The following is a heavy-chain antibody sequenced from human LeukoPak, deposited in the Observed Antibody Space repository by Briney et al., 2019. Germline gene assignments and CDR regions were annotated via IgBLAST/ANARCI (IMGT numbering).Heavy chain of an antibody. Sequence: GASVKVSCKASGYTFTSYYMHWVRQAPGQGLEWMGWISAYNGNTNYAQKLQGRVTMTTDTSTSTAYMDLSTLRSEDTAVYFCAKDPRNILTGDFDDFDIWGQGTVVIVSS. CDR2: ISAYNGNT. CDR1: GYTFTSYY. J-gene: IGHJ3*02. D-gene: IGHD3-9*01. CDR3: AKDPRNILTGDFDDFDI. V-gene: IGHV1-18*04.